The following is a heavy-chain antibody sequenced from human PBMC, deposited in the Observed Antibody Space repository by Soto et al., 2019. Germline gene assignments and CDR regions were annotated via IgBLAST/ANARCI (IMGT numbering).Heavy chain of an antibody. V-gene: IGHV3-30*03. D-gene: IGHD5-12*01. CDR1: GFTFSSYG. CDR3: ATDIVATISGSFDY. CDR2: ISYDGNNK. Sequence: PGGSLRLSCAASGFTFSSYGMHWVRQAPGKELEWVAVISYDGNNKYYADSVRGRFTISRDNSKNTLFLLMDSLRADDTAVYYCATDIVATISGSFDYWGQGTLVTVSS. J-gene: IGHJ4*02.